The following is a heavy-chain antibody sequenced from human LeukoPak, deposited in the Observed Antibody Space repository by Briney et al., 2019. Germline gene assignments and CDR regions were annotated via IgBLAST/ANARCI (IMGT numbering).Heavy chain of an antibody. V-gene: IGHV1-2*02. CDR2: INSNSGAT. CDR1: GYTFTDYY. Sequence: ASVKVSCKASGYTFTDYYIHWVRQAPGQGVEWMGWINSNSGATNYAQKFQGRVTMTRDTTISTAYMELSRLRSDDTAVFYCATLMAHLDYWGQGTLVTVSS. CDR3: ATLMAHLDY. J-gene: IGHJ4*02. D-gene: IGHD2-8*01.